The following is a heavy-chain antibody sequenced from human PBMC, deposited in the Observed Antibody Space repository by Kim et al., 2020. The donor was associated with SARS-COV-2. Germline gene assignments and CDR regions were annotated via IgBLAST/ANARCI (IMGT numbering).Heavy chain of an antibody. CDR1: GFTFSSYA. J-gene: IGHJ4*02. D-gene: IGHD3-10*01. CDR2: ISGSGGST. Sequence: GGSLRLSCAASGFTFSSYAMSWVRQAPGKGLEWVSAISGSGGSTYYADSVKGRFTISRDNSKNTLYLQMNSLRAEDTAVYYCAKDSRVLWFGESQGWGQGTLVTVSS. V-gene: IGHV3-23*01. CDR3: AKDSRVLWFGESQG.